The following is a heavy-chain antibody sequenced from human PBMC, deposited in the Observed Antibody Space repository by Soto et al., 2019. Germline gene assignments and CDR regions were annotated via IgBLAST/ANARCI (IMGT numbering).Heavy chain of an antibody. D-gene: IGHD6-13*01. Sequence: QTLSLTCAISGDSVSSNSAAWNWIRQSPSRGLEWLGRTYYRSKWYNDYAVSVKSRITINPDTSKNQFSLQLNSVTPEDTAVYYCARALITPGIAAAGSFDPWGQGTLVTVSS. J-gene: IGHJ5*02. CDR2: TYYRSKWYN. V-gene: IGHV6-1*01. CDR3: ARALITPGIAAAGSFDP. CDR1: GDSVSSNSAA.